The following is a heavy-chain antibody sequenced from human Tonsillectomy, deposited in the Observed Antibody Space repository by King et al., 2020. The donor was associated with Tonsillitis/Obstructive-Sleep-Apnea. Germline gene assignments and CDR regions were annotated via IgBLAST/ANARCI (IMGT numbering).Heavy chain of an antibody. Sequence: VQLVESGGGVVQPGRSLRLSCAASGFTFSSYGLHWVRQAPGKGLEWVAVIWYDGSNKYYADSVKGRFTISRDNSKNTLYLQMNSLRAEDTAVYYCARDFLASDYYDSSGYYAYCGQGTLVTVSS. CDR1: GFTFSSYG. D-gene: IGHD3-22*01. CDR3: ARDFLASDYYDSSGYYAY. V-gene: IGHV3-33*01. CDR2: IWYDGSNK. J-gene: IGHJ4*02.